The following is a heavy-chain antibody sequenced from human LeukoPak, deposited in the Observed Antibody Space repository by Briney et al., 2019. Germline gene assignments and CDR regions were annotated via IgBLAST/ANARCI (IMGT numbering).Heavy chain of an antibody. D-gene: IGHD1-1*01. CDR3: AREGFTGVSLRAFVV. CDR1: GFSLSDHY. J-gene: IGHJ3*01. V-gene: IGHV3-11*04. Sequence: PGGSLRLSCLGSGFSLSDHYRGWVRQGPGKGLEWVAYLGLTDTTVYYADSARGRFTVSRDNAHNSFHLHMDRLTVEDTAVYYCAREGFTGVSLRAFVVWGQATMVTVSS. CDR2: LGLTDTTV.